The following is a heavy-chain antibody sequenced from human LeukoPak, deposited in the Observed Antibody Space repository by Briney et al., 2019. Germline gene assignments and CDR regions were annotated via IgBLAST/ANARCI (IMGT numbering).Heavy chain of an antibody. J-gene: IGHJ4*02. CDR3: ARSVGAAGDY. D-gene: IGHD1-26*01. CDR2: INPSGGST. V-gene: IGHV1-46*01. CDR1: GGTFSSYA. Sequence: ASVKVSCKASGGTFSSYAISWVRQAPGQGLEWMGIINPSGGSTSYAQKFQGRVTMTRDTSTSTVYMELSSLRSEDTAVYYCARSVGAAGDYWGQGTLVTVSS.